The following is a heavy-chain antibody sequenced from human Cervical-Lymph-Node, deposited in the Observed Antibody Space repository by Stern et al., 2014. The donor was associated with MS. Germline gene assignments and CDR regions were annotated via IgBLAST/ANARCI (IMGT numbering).Heavy chain of an antibody. CDR3: ARDYGDYAFDY. J-gene: IGHJ4*02. V-gene: IGHV5-51*01. CDR1: GYRFTANW. D-gene: IGHD4-17*01. Sequence: EVQLVQSGAEVKKPGESLKISCKGSGYRFTANWIAWVRQMPGKGLEWMGIIYPGDSDTRYSPAFQGKVTISADKSISTAYLQWSSLKASDTAMYYCARDYGDYAFDYWGQGTLVTVSS. CDR2: IYPGDSDT.